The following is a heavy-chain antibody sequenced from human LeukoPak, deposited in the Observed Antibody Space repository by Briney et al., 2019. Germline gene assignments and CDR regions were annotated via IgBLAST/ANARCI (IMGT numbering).Heavy chain of an antibody. Sequence: SENLSLTCAVYGGSFSGYYWSWIRQPPGKGLEWIGEINHSGSTNYNPSLKSRVTISVDTSKNQFSLKLSSVTAACFALHYCSRLLNYITVYYYYYMDVCGKGSTVTVPS. J-gene: IGHJ6*03. D-gene: IGHD4-11*01. CDR1: GGSFSGYY. CDR3: SRLLNYITVYYYYYMDV. CDR2: INHSGST. V-gene: IGHV4-34*01.